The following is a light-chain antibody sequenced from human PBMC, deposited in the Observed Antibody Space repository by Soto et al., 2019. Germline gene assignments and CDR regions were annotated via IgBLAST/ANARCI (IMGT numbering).Light chain of an antibody. V-gene: IGKV3-20*01. CDR2: GAS. CDR1: QSVSSSY. Sequence: DIVLTQSPGTLSLSPGERATLSCRASQSVSSSYLAWYQQKPGQAPRLLIYGASSRATGIPDSFSGSGSGTDFTLTISRLEPEDFAVYYCQQYGASPFTFGGGTKVEIK. CDR3: QQYGASPFT. J-gene: IGKJ4*01.